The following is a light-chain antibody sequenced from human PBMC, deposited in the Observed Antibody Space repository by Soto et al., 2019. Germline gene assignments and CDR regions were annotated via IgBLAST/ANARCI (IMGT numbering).Light chain of an antibody. Sequence: QSVLTQPASVSGSPGQSITISCTGTSSDVGGYDYVSWYQQHPGKAPKLMIYDVTNRPSGVSTRLSASKSGNTASLTISGLQAEDEADYYCCSFSSITTRIFGGGTKVTVL. J-gene: IGLJ2*01. CDR1: SSDVGGYDY. V-gene: IGLV2-14*03. CDR3: CSFSSITTRI. CDR2: DVT.